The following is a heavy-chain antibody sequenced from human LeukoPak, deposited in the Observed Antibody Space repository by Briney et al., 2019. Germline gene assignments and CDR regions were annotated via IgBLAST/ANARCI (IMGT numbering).Heavy chain of an antibody. CDR2: IDNDGGT. V-gene: IGHV3-74*01. J-gene: IGHJ4*02. Sequence: PGGSRRLFCAASGFTFSHSYMHWVRQAPGKGLVWVSRIDNDGGTSYADSAKGRFTITRDNAKNTLYLQMNSLRAEDTALYYCARDLNYNLDFWGQGTLVTVSS. CDR1: GFTFSHSY. D-gene: IGHD5-24*01. CDR3: ARDLNYNLDF.